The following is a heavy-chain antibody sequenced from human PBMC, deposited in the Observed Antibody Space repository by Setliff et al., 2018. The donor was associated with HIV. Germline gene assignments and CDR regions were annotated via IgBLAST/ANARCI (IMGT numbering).Heavy chain of an antibody. Sequence: ASVKVSCKASGYTFTSYAMHWVRQAPGQRLEWMGWINAGNGNTKYSQKFQGRVTITRDTSASTAYMELSSLRSEDTAVYYCARGGRGIWFFDYWGQGTLVTVSS. D-gene: IGHD3-16*01. CDR1: GYTFTSYA. V-gene: IGHV1-3*01. J-gene: IGHJ4*02. CDR3: ARGGRGIWFFDY. CDR2: INAGNGNT.